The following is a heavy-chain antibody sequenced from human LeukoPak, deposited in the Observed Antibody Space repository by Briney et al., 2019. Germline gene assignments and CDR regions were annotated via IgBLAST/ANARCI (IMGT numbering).Heavy chain of an antibody. CDR1: GFTFSDYY. Sequence: PGGSLRLSCAASGFTFSDYYMSWIRQAPGKGLEWVSYISSSGSSIYCADSVKGRFTLSRDNAKNSLYLQMNSLRAEDTAVYYCAYIAVAGVNWGQGTLVTVSS. J-gene: IGHJ4*02. D-gene: IGHD6-19*01. CDR3: AYIAVAGVN. V-gene: IGHV3-11*04. CDR2: ISSSGSSI.